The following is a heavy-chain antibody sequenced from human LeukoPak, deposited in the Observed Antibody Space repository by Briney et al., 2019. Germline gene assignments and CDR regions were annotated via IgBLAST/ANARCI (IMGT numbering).Heavy chain of an antibody. CDR1: GFTFSSYA. V-gene: IGHV3-23*01. CDR3: AKSVVPAAIIRYYFDY. J-gene: IGHJ4*02. CDR2: ISGSGGST. D-gene: IGHD2-2*02. Sequence: GSLRLSCAASGFTFSSYAMSWVRQAPGKGLEWVSAISGSGGSTYYADSVKGRFTISRDNSKNTLYLQMNSLRAEDTAVYYCAKSVVPAAIIRYYFDYWGQGTLVTVSS.